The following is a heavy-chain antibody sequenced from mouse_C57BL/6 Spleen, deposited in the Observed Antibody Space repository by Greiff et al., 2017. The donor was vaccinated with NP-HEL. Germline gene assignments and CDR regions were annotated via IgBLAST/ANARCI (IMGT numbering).Heavy chain of an antibody. J-gene: IGHJ3*01. CDR2: IGPGSGST. V-gene: IGHV1-77*01. CDR1: GYTFTDYD. D-gene: IGHD1-1*01. CDR3: ARSGYNGSGPFAY. Sequence: QVQLLQSGAELVKPGASVKLSCEASGYTFTDYDITWVKQRPGQGLEWIGKIGPGSGSTYYNENFKGKATLTADKSSSTAYMQLSSLTSEDSAVYFCARSGYNGSGPFAYWGKGTLVTVSA.